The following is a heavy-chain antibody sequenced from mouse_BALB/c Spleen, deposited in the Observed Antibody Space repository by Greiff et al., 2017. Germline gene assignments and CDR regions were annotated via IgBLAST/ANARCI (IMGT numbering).Heavy chain of an antibody. J-gene: IGHJ3*01. D-gene: IGHD4-1*01. CDR1: GYSITSDYA. V-gene: IGHV3-2*02. CDR3: ARWDAY. Sequence: EVKLQESGPGLVKPSQSLSLTCTVTGYSITSDYAWNWIRQFPGNKLEWMGYISYSGSTSYNPSLKSRISITRDTSKNQFFLQLNSVTTEDTATYYCARWDAYWGQGTLVTVSA. CDR2: ISYSGST.